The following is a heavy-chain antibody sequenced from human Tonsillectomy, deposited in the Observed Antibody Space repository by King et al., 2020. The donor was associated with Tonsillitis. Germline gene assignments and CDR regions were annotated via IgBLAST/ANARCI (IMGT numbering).Heavy chain of an antibody. CDR3: ARTRYYYDSSGYLY. V-gene: IGHV4-34*01. J-gene: IGHJ4*02. CDR1: GGSFSGYY. CDR2: INHSGTT. Sequence: VQLQQWGAGLLKPSETLSLTCTVYGGSFSGYYWSWIRQPPGKGLEWIGEINHSGTTNYNPSLESQVTISLDTSKNQFSLKLSSVTAADTAVYYCARTRYYYDSSGYLYWGQGTLVTVSS. D-gene: IGHD3-22*01.